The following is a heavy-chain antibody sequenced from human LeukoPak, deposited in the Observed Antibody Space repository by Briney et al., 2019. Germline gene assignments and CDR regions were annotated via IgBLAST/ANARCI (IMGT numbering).Heavy chain of an antibody. D-gene: IGHD2-21*02. CDR2: ISYDGSNK. CDR1: GFTFSSYG. V-gene: IGHV3-30*03. Sequence: GGSLRLSCAASGFTFSSYGMPWVRQAPGKGLEWVAFISYDGSNKYYADSVKGRFTISRDNSKNTLYLQMNSLRAEDTAVYYCARTSFTYCGGDCYLMDAFDIWGQGTMVTVSS. CDR3: ARTSFTYCGGDCYLMDAFDI. J-gene: IGHJ3*02.